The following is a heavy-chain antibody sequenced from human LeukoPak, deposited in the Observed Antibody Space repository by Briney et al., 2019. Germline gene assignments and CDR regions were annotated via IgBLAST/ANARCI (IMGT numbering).Heavy chain of an antibody. CDR2: ISDSGGRS. CDR1: GFTFRSYA. D-gene: IGHD1-1*01. CDR3: ARCHRTTTAHFDH. V-gene: IGHV3-23*01. Sequence: GGSLRLFCAASGFTFRSYAMSWVRQAPGKGLEWVSAISDSGGRSYYADSVKGRFTISRDNSKNTMYLQMNSLRAEDTAVYYCARCHRTTTAHFDHWGQGTLVTVSS. J-gene: IGHJ4*02.